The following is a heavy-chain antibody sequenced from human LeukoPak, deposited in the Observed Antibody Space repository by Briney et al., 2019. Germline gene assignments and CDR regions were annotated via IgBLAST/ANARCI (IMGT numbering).Heavy chain of an antibody. CDR3: AAAAGEWELIFDY. J-gene: IGHJ4*02. CDR1: GFTLTSSA. Sequence: ASVKVSCKASGFTLTSSAMQWVRQARGQRLEWIGWIVVGSGNTNYAQKFQERVTITRDMSTSTAYMELSSLRSEDTAVYYCAAAAGEWELIFDYWGQGTLVTVSS. CDR2: IVVGSGNT. V-gene: IGHV1-58*02. D-gene: IGHD1-26*01.